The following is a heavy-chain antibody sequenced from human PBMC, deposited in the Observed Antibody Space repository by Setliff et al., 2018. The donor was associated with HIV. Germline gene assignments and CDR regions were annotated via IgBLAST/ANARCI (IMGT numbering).Heavy chain of an antibody. D-gene: IGHD3-3*01. J-gene: IGHJ6*03. CDR1: GFTFSDYW. CDR2: IKEGGSEK. Sequence: PGGSLRLSCAASGFTFSDYWMSWVRQAPGKGLEWVASIKEGGSEKYYVASVKGRFTMSRDNARNSLYLQMNSLRAADTAVYYCARDRASVRDTIFGGAQYYYYMDVWGKGTTVTVSS. CDR3: ARDRASVRDTIFGGAQYYYYMDV. V-gene: IGHV3-7*01.